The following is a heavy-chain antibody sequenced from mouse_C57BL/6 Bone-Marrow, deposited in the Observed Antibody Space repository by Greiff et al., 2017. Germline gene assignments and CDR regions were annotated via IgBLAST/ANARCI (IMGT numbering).Heavy chain of an antibody. V-gene: IGHV1-9*01. CDR1: GYTFTGYW. J-gene: IGHJ3*01. CDR2: ILPGSGST. D-gene: IGHD2-10*01. CDR3: ARKGLRLLSEDWFAY. Sequence: QVQLQQSGAELMKPGASVKLSCKATGYTFTGYWIEWVKQRPGHGLEWIGEILPGSGSTNYTEKFKGKATFTAATSSNTASMQLSSLTTEDSAIYYCARKGLRLLSEDWFAYWGQGTPLTVSA.